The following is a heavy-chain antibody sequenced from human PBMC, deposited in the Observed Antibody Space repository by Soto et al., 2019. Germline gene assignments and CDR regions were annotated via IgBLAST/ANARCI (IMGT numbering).Heavy chain of an antibody. J-gene: IGHJ4*02. D-gene: IGHD3-10*01. CDR1: GYSFTSYW. CDR3: ARQYYYGSGSFTRGPFDY. Sequence: PGESLKISCKGSGYSFTSYWIGWVRQMPGKGLESMGIIYPGDSDTRYSPSFQGQVTISADKSISTAYLQWSSLKASDTAMYYCARQYYYGSGSFTRGPFDYWGQGTLVTVSS. V-gene: IGHV5-51*01. CDR2: IYPGDSDT.